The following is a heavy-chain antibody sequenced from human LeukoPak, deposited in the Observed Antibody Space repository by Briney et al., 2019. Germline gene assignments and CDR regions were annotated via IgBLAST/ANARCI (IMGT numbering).Heavy chain of an antibody. Sequence: ASVKVSCKASGYSFTDYYIHWVGQAPGQGLEWMGWIHPNSGGTNYPQKFQGRVTMTRDTSVSTAYMELSSLRSDDTAVFYCARDRDGYNGGDYWGQGTLVTVSS. CDR3: ARDRDGYNGGDY. D-gene: IGHD5-24*01. CDR2: IHPNSGGT. V-gene: IGHV1-2*02. CDR1: GYSFTDYY. J-gene: IGHJ4*02.